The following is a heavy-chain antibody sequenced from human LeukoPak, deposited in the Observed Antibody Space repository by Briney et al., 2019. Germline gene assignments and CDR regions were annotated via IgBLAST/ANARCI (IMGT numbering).Heavy chain of an antibody. CDR3: ASSFYYDSGGHHRPPSS. CDR1: GFSVLSNY. D-gene: IGHD3-22*01. V-gene: IGHV3-53*04. J-gene: IGHJ4*02. CDR2: LYDNGDT. Sequence: GGSLRLSCAASGFSVLSNYITWVRQAPGKGLEWVSVLYDNGDTFYAESVEGRFTISRHMFENTVYLQMSSLRAEDSAVYHCASSFYYDSGGHHRPPSSWGQGTLVTVSS.